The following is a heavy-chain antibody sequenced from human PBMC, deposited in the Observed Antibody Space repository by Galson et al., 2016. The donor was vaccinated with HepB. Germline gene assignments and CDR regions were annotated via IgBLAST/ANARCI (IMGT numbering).Heavy chain of an antibody. D-gene: IGHD3-3*01. CDR3: SRGDTGGYYSDLDN. V-gene: IGHV1-18*01. CDR1: GYTFSKYG. CDR2: ISALSGDT. Sequence: SVKVSCKASGYTFSKYGLTWVRQAPGHGLQWVGWISALSGDTNYAQKFQGRVTLTTNASTNTAYMELRSLRYDDTAVYFCSRGDTGGYYSDLDNWGQGTLVTVSS. J-gene: IGHJ4*02.